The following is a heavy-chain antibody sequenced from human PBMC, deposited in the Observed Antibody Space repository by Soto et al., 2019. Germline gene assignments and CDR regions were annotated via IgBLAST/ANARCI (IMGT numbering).Heavy chain of an antibody. CDR1: GFTFNTYA. CDR2: ISGSGFST. J-gene: IGHJ3*02. CDR3: ATFTFGRPFDT. Sequence: GGSLRLSCAASGFTFNTYAMSWVRQAPGQGLEWVSAISGSGFSTYYADSVKGRFSISSDSSKNTLFLQMNSLRADDTAVYFCATFTFGRPFDTWGQGTMVTV. D-gene: IGHD3-16*01. V-gene: IGHV3-23*01.